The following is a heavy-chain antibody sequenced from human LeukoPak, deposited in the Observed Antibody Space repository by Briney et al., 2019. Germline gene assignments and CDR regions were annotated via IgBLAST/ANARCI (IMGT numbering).Heavy chain of an antibody. Sequence: GGSLRLSCAASGFTFSNAWMSWVRQAPGKGLEWVGRIKSKTDGGTTDYAAPVKGRFTISRDDSKNTLYLQMNSLKTEDTAVYYCTTEDSSYYYYGMDVWGQGTTVTVSS. D-gene: IGHD3-22*01. CDR1: GFTFSNAW. V-gene: IGHV3-15*01. CDR2: IKSKTDGGTT. J-gene: IGHJ6*02. CDR3: TTEDSSYYYYGMDV.